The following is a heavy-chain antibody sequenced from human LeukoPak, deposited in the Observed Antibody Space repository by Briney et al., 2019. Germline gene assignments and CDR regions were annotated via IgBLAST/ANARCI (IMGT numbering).Heavy chain of an antibody. Sequence: PGGSLRLSCAASGFTFSRYWMHWVRRAPGKGLVWVSRINSDGSSTFYADSVKGRFTISRDNAKNTLYLQMNRLRVEDTAVYYCATWHSTSWCFDCWGQGTLVTVSS. D-gene: IGHD6-13*01. J-gene: IGHJ4*02. V-gene: IGHV3-74*01. CDR1: GFTFSRYW. CDR3: ATWHSTSWCFDC. CDR2: INSDGSST.